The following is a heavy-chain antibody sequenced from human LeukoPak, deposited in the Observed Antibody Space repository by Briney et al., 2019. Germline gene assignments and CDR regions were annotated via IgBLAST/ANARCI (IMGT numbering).Heavy chain of an antibody. V-gene: IGHV4-39*07. CDR3: AIPPHSGMDV. CDR2: IYYSGST. D-gene: IGHD7-27*01. CDR1: GGSISSSSYY. J-gene: IGHJ6*02. Sequence: SETLSLTCTVSGGSISSSSYYWGWLRQPPGKGLEWIGSIYYSGSTYYNPSLKSRVTISVDTSKNQFSLKLSSVTAADTAVYYWAIPPHSGMDVWGQGTTVTVSS.